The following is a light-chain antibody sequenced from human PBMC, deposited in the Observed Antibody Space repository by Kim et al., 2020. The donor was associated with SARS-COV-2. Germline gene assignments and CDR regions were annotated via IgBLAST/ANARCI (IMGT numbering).Light chain of an antibody. V-gene: IGKV3-20*01. CDR3: QQYGISRWA. CDR1: QSVSSSY. Sequence: SPGERATPAVRASQSVSSSYLAGAQRTPGQAPRLLIYGASSRATGIPDRVRGGGSGTDFTLSISRLEPEDCGVYYCQQYGISRWAFGQGTKVDIK. J-gene: IGKJ1*01. CDR2: GAS.